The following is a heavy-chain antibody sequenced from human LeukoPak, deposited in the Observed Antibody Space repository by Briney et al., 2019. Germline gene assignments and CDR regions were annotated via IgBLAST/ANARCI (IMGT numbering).Heavy chain of an antibody. CDR1: GFTFSNFD. CDR3: ARGGYYAMDV. V-gene: IGHV3-30*03. J-gene: IGHJ6*02. CDR2: ISHDGSNK. Sequence: GGSLRLSCAASGFTFSNFDMHWVRQAPGEGLEWVAVISHDGSNKFYVDSVKGRFTISRDNSRNTLYLQMNRLRGEDTAVYYCARGGYYAMDVWGQGTTVTVSS.